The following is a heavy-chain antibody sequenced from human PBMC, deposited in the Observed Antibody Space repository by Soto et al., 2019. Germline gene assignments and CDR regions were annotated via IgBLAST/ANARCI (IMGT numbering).Heavy chain of an antibody. D-gene: IGHD6-13*01. CDR1: GFTFSSYA. Sequence: GGSLRLSCAASGFTFSSYAMHWVRQAPGKGLEWVAVISYDGSNKYYADSVKGRFTISRDNSKNTLYLQMNSLRAEDTAVYYCARGQLPAWGQLVYYYYGMDVWGQGTTVTVSS. V-gene: IGHV3-30-3*01. CDR3: ARGQLPAWGQLVYYYYGMDV. CDR2: ISYDGSNK. J-gene: IGHJ6*02.